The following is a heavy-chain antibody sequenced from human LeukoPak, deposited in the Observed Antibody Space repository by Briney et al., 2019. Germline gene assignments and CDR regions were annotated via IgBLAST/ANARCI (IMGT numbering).Heavy chain of an antibody. CDR2: MYYSGSP. CDR1: GGSVSSYY. Sequence: PSETLSLTCTVSGGSVSSYYWSWIRQPPGKGLEWIGYMYYSGSPNYNPSLKSRVTMSVDTSKNQFSLKLSSVTAADTAVYYCAGLTSSWYQDWYFDLWGRGTLVTVSS. D-gene: IGHD6-13*01. CDR3: AGLTSSWYQDWYFDL. V-gene: IGHV4-59*02. J-gene: IGHJ2*01.